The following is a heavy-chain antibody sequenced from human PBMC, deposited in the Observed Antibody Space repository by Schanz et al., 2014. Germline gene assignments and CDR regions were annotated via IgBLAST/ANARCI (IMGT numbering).Heavy chain of an antibody. CDR3: VRDAGWAFGDYHGMDV. D-gene: IGHD3-10*01. CDR2: ISVYHGHT. V-gene: IGHV1-18*01. CDR1: GYTFNNHG. Sequence: QVQLVQSGGEVKKPGASATVSCKASGYTFNNHGISWVRQAPGQGLEWMGWISVYHGHTNYAEKVHGRVTMTTDTSTSTAYMELMSLISDDTAVYYCVRDAGWAFGDYHGMDVWGQGTSVTVSS. J-gene: IGHJ6*02.